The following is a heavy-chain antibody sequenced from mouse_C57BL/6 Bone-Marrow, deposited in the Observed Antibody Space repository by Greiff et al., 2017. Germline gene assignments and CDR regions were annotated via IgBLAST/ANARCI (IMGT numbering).Heavy chain of an antibody. J-gene: IGHJ1*03. V-gene: IGHV1-81*01. D-gene: IGHD2-3*01. CDR1: GYTFTSYG. Sequence: VQLQQSGAELARPGASVKLSCKASGYTFTSYGISWVKQRTGQGLEWIGEIYPRSGNTYYNEKFKGKATLTADKSSSTAYMELRSLTSEDSAVDFWARGPITLGDGYSRWYFDVWGTGTTVTVSS. CDR2: IYPRSGNT. CDR3: ARGPITLGDGYSRWYFDV.